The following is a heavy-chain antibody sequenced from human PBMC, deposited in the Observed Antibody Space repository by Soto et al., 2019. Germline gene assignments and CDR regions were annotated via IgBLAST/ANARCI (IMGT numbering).Heavy chain of an antibody. CDR2: ISYDGSNK. D-gene: IGHD2-2*01. V-gene: IGHV3-30*03. CDR1: GFTFSTYW. CDR3: AVGYCSSTSCYAPRLYYYGMDV. J-gene: IGHJ6*02. Sequence: GGSLRLSCAASGFTFSTYWMTWVRQAPGKGLEWVAVISYDGSNKYYADSVKGRFTISRDNSKNTLYLQMNSLRAEDTAVYYCAVGYCSSTSCYAPRLYYYGMDVWGQGTTVTVSS.